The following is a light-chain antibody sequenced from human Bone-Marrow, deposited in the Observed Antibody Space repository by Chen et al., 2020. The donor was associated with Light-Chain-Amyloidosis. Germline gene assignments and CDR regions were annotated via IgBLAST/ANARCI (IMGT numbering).Light chain of an antibody. CDR3: QQYKTFSFT. V-gene: IGKV1-5*03. Sequence: DIRMTQSPSTLSASVGDRVTITCRASQSMVDWLDWYQQKPGKAPNLLITNASNLQSGVPSRFSGGGSGTEFSLTISNLQPDDFASYYCQQYKTFSFTFGQGTKLEVK. J-gene: IGKJ2*01. CDR2: NAS. CDR1: QSMVDW.